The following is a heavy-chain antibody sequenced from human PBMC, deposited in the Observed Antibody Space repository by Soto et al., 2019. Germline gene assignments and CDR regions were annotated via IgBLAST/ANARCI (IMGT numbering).Heavy chain of an antibody. CDR3: ARVRGWFGEVPFDS. CDR2: INSDGSST. D-gene: IGHD3-10*01. V-gene: IGHV3-74*01. CDR1: GFTFSSYW. J-gene: IGHJ4*02. Sequence: VQLVESGGGLVQPGGSLRLSCAASGFTFSSYWMHWVRQAPGKGLVWVSRINSDGSSTSYADSVKGRFTISRDNAKNTLYMQMNSLRGKDTAVYYCARVRGWFGEVPFDSGARGPLVTASS.